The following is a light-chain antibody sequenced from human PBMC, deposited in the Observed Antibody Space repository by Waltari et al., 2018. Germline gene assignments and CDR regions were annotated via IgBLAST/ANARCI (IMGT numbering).Light chain of an antibody. J-gene: IGKJ2*01. Sequence: IVLTQSPHPLSVSPGDRATHSCRPSQSVSSSYLVWYQQKPGQAPRLLIYGASSRATGIPDRFSGSGSGTDFTLTISRLEPEDFAVYYCQQYGTSPYTFGQGTKLEIK. V-gene: IGKV3-20*01. CDR2: GAS. CDR1: QSVSSSY. CDR3: QQYGTSPYT.